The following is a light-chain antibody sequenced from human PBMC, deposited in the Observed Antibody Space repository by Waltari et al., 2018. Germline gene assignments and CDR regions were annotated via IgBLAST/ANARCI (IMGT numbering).Light chain of an antibody. V-gene: IGLV2-8*01. CDR2: EVS. CDR3: SSYTGNNDLV. CDR1: SSDVGASNY. J-gene: IGLJ2*01. Sequence: QSALTQPPSASGSPGQSVTISCTGTSSDVGASNYVSWYQHHPGKAPKLMIYEVSKRPSGVPDRFSDSKSGNTASLTVSGLQAEDEADYHCSSYTGNNDLVFGGGTKLTVL.